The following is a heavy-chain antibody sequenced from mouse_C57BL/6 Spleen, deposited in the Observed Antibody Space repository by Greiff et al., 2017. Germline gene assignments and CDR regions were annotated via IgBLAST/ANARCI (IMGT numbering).Heavy chain of an antibody. Sequence: VQRVESDAELVKPGASVKISCKVSGYTFTDHTIHWMKQRPEQGLEWIGYIYPRDGSTKYNEKFKGKATLTADKSSSTAYMQLNSLTSEDSAVYFCARSGYYGNLWFAYWGQGTLVTVSA. CDR1: GYTFTDHT. J-gene: IGHJ3*01. D-gene: IGHD2-1*01. V-gene: IGHV1-78*01. CDR3: ARSGYYGNLWFAY. CDR2: IYPRDGST.